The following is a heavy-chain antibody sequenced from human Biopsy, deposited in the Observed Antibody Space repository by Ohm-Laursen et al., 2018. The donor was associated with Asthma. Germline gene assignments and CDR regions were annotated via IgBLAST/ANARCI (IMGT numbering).Heavy chain of an antibody. CDR3: ARTFHFWSPYHAEHYQL. CDR1: GFTFSSYA. J-gene: IGHJ1*01. V-gene: IGHV3-7*01. Sequence: GSLRPSCTASGFTFSSYAMSWVRQVPGQGLEWVANIKHDGSEKNHVDSLKGRFTISRDNAKNLLFLQMNSLRAEDTAVYYCARTFHFWSPYHAEHYQLWGQGTLVTVSS. D-gene: IGHD3-3*01. CDR2: IKHDGSEK.